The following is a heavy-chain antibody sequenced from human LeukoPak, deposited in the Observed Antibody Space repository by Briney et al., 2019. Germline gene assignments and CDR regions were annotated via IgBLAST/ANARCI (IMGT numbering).Heavy chain of an antibody. CDR2: INHSGST. J-gene: IGHJ4*02. D-gene: IGHD6-13*01. CDR1: GGSISGYY. CDR3: ARQPKIAAAGMFR. V-gene: IGHV4-34*01. Sequence: SETLSLTCTVSGGSISGYYWSWIRQPPGKGLEWIGEINHSGSTNYNPSLKSRVTISVDTSKNQFSLKLSSVTAADTAAYYCARQPKIAAAGMFRWGQGTLVTVSS.